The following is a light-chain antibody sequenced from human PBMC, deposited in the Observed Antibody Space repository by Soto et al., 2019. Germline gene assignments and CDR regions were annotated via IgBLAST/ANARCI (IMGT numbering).Light chain of an antibody. V-gene: IGLV2-14*01. CDR1: SSDVGGYNY. Sequence: QSVLTQPASVSGSPGQSIAISCTGTSSDVGGYNYVSWYQQHPGKAPKLLISEVSIRPSGVSDRFSGSMSGNTASLTISGLQTEDEADYYCSSFTSAYTFVFGSGTKV. J-gene: IGLJ1*01. CDR2: EVS. CDR3: SSFTSAYTFV.